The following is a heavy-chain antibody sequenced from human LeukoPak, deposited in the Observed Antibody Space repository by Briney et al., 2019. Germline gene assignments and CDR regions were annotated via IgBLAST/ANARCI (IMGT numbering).Heavy chain of an antibody. CDR2: ISWNGGTI. V-gene: IGHV3-9*01. Sequence: GRSLRLSCAASGFTFDDFGMHWVRQGPGKGLEWVSGISWNGGTIGYADSVKGRFTISRDNAKNSLYLQMKSLRAEDTALYYCVKDLGSSIRNPTFDYWGQGTLVTVSS. CDR1: GFTFDDFG. J-gene: IGHJ4*02. CDR3: VKDLGSSIRNPTFDY. D-gene: IGHD2-2*01.